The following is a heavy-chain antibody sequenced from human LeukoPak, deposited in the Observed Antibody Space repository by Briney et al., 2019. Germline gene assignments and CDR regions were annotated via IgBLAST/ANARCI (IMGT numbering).Heavy chain of an antibody. CDR1: GFTFSSYS. CDR2: ISSSSGYI. D-gene: IGHD3-22*01. CDR3: ARDPDYYDSSGYYYPLDY. J-gene: IGHJ4*02. V-gene: IGHV3-21*01. Sequence: PGGSLRLSCAASGFTFSSYSMNWVRQAPGKGLEWVSSISSSSGYIYYADSVKGRFTISRDNAKNSLYLQMNSLRAEDTAVYYRARDPDYYDSSGYYYPLDYWGQGTLVTVSS.